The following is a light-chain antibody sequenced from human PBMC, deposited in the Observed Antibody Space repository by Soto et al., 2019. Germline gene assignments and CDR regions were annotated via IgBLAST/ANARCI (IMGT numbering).Light chain of an antibody. Sequence: EIVLTQSPGTLTLSPGXRASLSCRASQSLSSSYLAWYQQKPGQAPRLLIYGASSRATGVPDRFSGSGSGTDFTLTISRLEPEDFAVYYCQQCGSAPLTFGQGTKVDIK. J-gene: IGKJ1*01. CDR1: QSLSSSY. CDR2: GAS. CDR3: QQCGSAPLT. V-gene: IGKV3-20*01.